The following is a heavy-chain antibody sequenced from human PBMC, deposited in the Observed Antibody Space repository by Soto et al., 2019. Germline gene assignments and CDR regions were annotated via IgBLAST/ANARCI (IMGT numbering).Heavy chain of an antibody. CDR1: GFSFSDSA. J-gene: IGHJ4*02. Sequence: GSLRLSCKVSGFSFSDSAMHWVRQASGKGLEWVGHIRDKANHYATGYAASLKGRFIISRDDSENTVYLQMNSLKTEDTAVYYCTRPPSGSYGDDFDYWGQGTLVTVSS. V-gene: IGHV3-73*01. CDR2: IRDKANHYAT. CDR3: TRPPSGSYGDDFDY. D-gene: IGHD1-26*01.